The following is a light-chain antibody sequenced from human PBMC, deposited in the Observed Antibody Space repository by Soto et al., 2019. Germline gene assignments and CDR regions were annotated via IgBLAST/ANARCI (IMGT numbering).Light chain of an antibody. CDR1: QSIPGNF. CDR3: HHFGPSPT. V-gene: IGKV3D-20*01. CDR2: DVS. J-gene: IGKJ4*01. Sequence: EIVLTQSPATLSLSPGERATLSCEASQSIPGNFLAWYQHRRGLAPRLLIFDVSKRATGIPDRFSGSGSGSDFTLTISRLEPEDSAVYYCHHFGPSPTFGGGTKVEFK.